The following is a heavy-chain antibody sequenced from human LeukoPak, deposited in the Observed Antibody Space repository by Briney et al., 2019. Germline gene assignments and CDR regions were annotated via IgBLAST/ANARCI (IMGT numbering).Heavy chain of an antibody. Sequence: GASVKVSCKASGYTFTGYYMHWVRQAPGKGLEWMGGFDPEDGETIYAQKFQGRVTMTEDTSTDTAYMELSSLRSDDTAVYYCARDRGDGGYYDSSGYYSTPNFEYWGQGTLVTVSS. V-gene: IGHV1-24*01. CDR2: FDPEDGET. CDR1: GYTFTGYY. J-gene: IGHJ4*02. D-gene: IGHD3-22*01. CDR3: ARDRGDGGYYDSSGYYSTPNFEY.